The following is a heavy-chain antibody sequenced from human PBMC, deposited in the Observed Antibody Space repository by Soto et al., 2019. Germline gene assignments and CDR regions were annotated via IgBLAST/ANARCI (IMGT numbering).Heavy chain of an antibody. CDR3: AKSRVVVPEAVDH. CDR2: ISGSGGST. CDR1: EFTFRNYA. V-gene: IGHV3-23*01. D-gene: IGHD2-15*01. Sequence: EVQLLESGGGLVQPGGSLRLSCAASEFTFRNYAMGWVRQAPGKGLEWVSAISGSGGSTYYADSVKGRFTISRDNSKKTLYLPMSSLRAADTAVYYCAKSRVVVPEAVDHGGQGTLVTVSS. J-gene: IGHJ4*02.